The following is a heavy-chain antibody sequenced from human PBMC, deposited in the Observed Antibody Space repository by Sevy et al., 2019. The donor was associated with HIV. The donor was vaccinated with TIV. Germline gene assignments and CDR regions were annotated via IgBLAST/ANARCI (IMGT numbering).Heavy chain of an antibody. V-gene: IGHV3-13*01. Sequence: GGSLRLSCAASGFTFSSYDMHWVRQATGKGLKWVSAIGTAGDTYYPGSVKGRFTISRENAKNSLYLQMNSLRAGDTAVYYCARALGGSYDAFDIWGQGTMVTVSS. D-gene: IGHD1-26*01. CDR3: ARALGGSYDAFDI. J-gene: IGHJ3*02. CDR1: GFTFSSYD. CDR2: IGTAGDT.